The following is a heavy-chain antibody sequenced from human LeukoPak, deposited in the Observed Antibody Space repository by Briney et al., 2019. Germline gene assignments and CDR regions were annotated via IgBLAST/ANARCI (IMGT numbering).Heavy chain of an antibody. Sequence: SETLSLTCTVSGGSINTNYWSWIRQPPGKGLEWIGYIYYSGSTNYNPSLKSRVTISVDTSKTQFSLKLSSVTAAGTAVYYCARVGDFWSGYLPYFDYWGQGTLVTVSS. CDR1: GGSINTNY. CDR2: IYYSGST. D-gene: IGHD3-3*01. J-gene: IGHJ4*02. V-gene: IGHV4-59*01. CDR3: ARVGDFWSGYLPYFDY.